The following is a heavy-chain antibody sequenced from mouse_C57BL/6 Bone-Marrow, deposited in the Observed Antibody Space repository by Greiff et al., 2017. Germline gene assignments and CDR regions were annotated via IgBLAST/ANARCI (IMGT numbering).Heavy chain of an antibody. D-gene: IGHD1-1*01. CDR3: AREDYYGSSYSWFFDV. J-gene: IGHJ1*03. CDR2: INPNNGGT. V-gene: IGHV1-18*01. Sequence: VQLQQSGPELVKPGASVKIPCKASGYTFTDYNMDWVKQSHGKSLEWIGDINPNNGGTIYNQKFKGKATLTVDKSSSTAYMELRSLTSEDTAVYYCAREDYYGSSYSWFFDVWGTGTTVTVSS. CDR1: GYTFTDYN.